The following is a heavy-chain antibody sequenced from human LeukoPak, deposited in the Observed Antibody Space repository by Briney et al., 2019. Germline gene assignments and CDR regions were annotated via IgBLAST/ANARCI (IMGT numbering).Heavy chain of an antibody. CDR3: ARLRGKVAPHDY. V-gene: IGHV1-69*13. CDR2: IIPIFGTA. J-gene: IGHJ4*02. Sequence: SVKVSCKASGGTFSSYAISWVRQAPGQGLEWMGGIIPIFGTANYAQKFQGRVTITADESTSTAYMEPSSLRSEDTAVYYCARLRGKVAPHDYWGQGTLVTVSS. D-gene: IGHD2-15*01. CDR1: GGTFSSYA.